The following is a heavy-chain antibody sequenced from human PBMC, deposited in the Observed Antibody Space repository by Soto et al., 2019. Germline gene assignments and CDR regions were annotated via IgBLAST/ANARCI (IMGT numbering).Heavy chain of an antibody. CDR3: AKATSATCTGSICYSFDY. D-gene: IGHD2-21*01. J-gene: IGHJ4*02. V-gene: IGHV3-23*01. CDR2: FSGGRDTT. Sequence: PGGSLRLSCVASGFTLSSYARSWVRQAPGQRLEWVATFSGGRDTTWHADSVKGRFTVSRDSSKNTLSLQMNSLRPEDTALYYCAKATSATCTGSICYSFDYWGQGTLVTVSS. CDR1: GFTLSSYA.